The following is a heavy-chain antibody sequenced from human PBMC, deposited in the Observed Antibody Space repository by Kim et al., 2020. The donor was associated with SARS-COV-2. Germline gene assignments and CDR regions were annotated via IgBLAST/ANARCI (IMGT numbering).Heavy chain of an antibody. V-gene: IGHV3-30*18. CDR2: ISYDGSNK. D-gene: IGHD3-10*01. CDR1: GFTFSSYG. J-gene: IGHJ4*02. Sequence: GGSLRLSCAASGFTFSSYGMHWVRQAPGKGLEWVAVISYDGSNKYYADSVKGRFTISRDNSKNTLYLQMNSLRAEDTAVYYCAKDTTRGTLPVYWGQGTLVTVSS. CDR3: AKDTTRGTLPVY.